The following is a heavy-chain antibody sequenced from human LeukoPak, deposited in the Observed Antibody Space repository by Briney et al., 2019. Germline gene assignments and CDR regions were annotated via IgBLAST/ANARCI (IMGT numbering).Heavy chain of an antibody. V-gene: IGHV3-21*06. Sequence: WGSLRLSCVVSGFNFRAFSINWVRQAPGKGLEWISSITSGSEYKFYADSVRGRFTISRDDARNSLFLQLNNLRAGDTAIYYCVTAYIADFDYWGQGALVTVSS. D-gene: IGHD6-13*01. CDR1: GFNFRAFS. CDR2: ITSGSEYK. J-gene: IGHJ4*02. CDR3: VTAYIADFDY.